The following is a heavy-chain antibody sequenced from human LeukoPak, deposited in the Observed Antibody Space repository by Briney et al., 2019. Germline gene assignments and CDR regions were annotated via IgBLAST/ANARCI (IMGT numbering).Heavy chain of an antibody. V-gene: IGHV5-51*01. CDR3: ARRQEGNAFDI. J-gene: IGHJ3*02. CDR1: GYSFRHYW. CDR2: IYPADSDT. Sequence: GEPLKISCQGSGYSFRHYWIGWVRQMPGKGLEWMGIIYPADSDTRYSPSLQGQVTISADKSISTAYLQWTSLKASDTAMYYCARRQEGNAFDIWGQGTMVTVSS.